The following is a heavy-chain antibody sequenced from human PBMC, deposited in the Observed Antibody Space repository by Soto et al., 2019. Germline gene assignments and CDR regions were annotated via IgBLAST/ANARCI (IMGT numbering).Heavy chain of an antibody. J-gene: IGHJ3*02. Sequence: EVQLLECGGGLVQPGGSLRLSCAASGFTFSSYAMSWVRQAPGKGLEWVSAISGSGGSTYYADSVKGRFTISRDNSKNTLYLQMNSLRAEDTAVYYCAKDLRALWFGKVGAFDIWGQGTMVTVSS. CDR3: AKDLRALWFGKVGAFDI. V-gene: IGHV3-23*01. D-gene: IGHD3-10*01. CDR2: ISGSGGST. CDR1: GFTFSSYA.